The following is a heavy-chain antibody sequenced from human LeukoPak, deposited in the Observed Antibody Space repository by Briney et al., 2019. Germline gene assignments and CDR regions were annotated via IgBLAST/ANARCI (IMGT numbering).Heavy chain of an antibody. CDR2: IYYSGST. D-gene: IGHD3-3*01. CDR1: GGSISSSSYY. J-gene: IGHJ5*02. CDR3: ARVGYDFWSGYYWFDP. Sequence: SETLSLTCTVSGGSISSSSYYWGWIRQPPGKGLEWIGTIYYSGSTYYNPSLQSRVTISADTSKTQFSLNLNSVTAADTAVYYCARVGYDFWSGYYWFDPWGQGTLVTVSS. V-gene: IGHV4-39*07.